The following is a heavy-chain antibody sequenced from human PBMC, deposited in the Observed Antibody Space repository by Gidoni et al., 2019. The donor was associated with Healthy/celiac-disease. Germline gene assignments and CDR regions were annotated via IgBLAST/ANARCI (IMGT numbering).Heavy chain of an antibody. D-gene: IGHD3-10*01. CDR3: ARSGSPWVGGSLYFDY. CDR2: TYYRSKWYN. Sequence: QVQLQQSGPGLVKPSQTLSLNCAISGASVSSNSAAWNWIRQSPSRGLEWLGRTYYRSKWYNDYAVSVKSRITINPDTSKNQFSLQLNSVTPEDTAVYYCARSGSPWVGGSLYFDYWGQGTLVTVSS. CDR1: GASVSSNSAA. J-gene: IGHJ4*02. V-gene: IGHV6-1*01.